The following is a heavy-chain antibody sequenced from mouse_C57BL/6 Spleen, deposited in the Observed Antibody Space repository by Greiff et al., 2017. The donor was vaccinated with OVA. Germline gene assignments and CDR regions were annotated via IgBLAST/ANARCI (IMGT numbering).Heavy chain of an antibody. V-gene: IGHV5-6*02. J-gene: IGHJ4*01. Sequence: EVKLVESGGDLVKPGGSLKLSCAASGFTFSSYGMSWVRQTPDKRLEWVATISSGGSYTYYPDSVKGLFTFSRDNAKNTLYLQMSSLKSEDTAMYYCARQYGNYMGYAMDYWGQGTSVTVSS. CDR3: ARQYGNYMGYAMDY. D-gene: IGHD2-1*01. CDR2: ISSGGSYT. CDR1: GFTFSSYG.